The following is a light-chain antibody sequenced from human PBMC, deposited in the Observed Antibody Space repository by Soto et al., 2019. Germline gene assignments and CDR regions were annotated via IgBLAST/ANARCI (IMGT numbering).Light chain of an antibody. V-gene: IGKV3-20*01. J-gene: IGKJ2*01. Sequence: EIVLTQSPGTLSLSPGERATLSCRASQSLTSSYLAWYQQKPGQAPRLLIYGASRRTTGIPARFSGSGSGTDFTLTISRLKPEDFAVYYCQQYGSSSYTFGQGTNLEIK. CDR2: GAS. CDR1: QSLTSSY. CDR3: QQYGSSSYT.